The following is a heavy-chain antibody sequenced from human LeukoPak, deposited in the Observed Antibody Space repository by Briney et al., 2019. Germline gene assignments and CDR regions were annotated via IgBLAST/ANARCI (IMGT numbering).Heavy chain of an antibody. D-gene: IGHD6-25*01. CDR2: IHPGEYER. Sequence: GEALKISCKASGYRFTSYWIGWVRQMPGKGLEWMGVIHPGEYERRYSPSFEGQVTISADRSISTAYMQWSSLKASDTAMYYCARRTDSGWKWFDPWGEGTLVTV. CDR3: ARRTDSGWKWFDP. J-gene: IGHJ5*02. CDR1: GYRFTSYW. V-gene: IGHV5-51*01.